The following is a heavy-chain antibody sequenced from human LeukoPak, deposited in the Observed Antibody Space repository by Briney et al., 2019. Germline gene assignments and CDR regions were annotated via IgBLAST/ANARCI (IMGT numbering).Heavy chain of an antibody. V-gene: IGHV1-69*05. D-gene: IGHD3-22*01. CDR3: ARNPRYYSDTSGYYPFDY. J-gene: IGHJ4*02. Sequence: SVKVSCKTSGGTLSASAINWVRQAPGQGLEWMGGIIPIFGRTNYAQKFQGRVTITTDESTSTAYMELRSLRSEDTAVYYCARNPRYYSDTSGYYPFDYWGQGTLVTVSS. CDR2: IIPIFGRT. CDR1: GGTLSASA.